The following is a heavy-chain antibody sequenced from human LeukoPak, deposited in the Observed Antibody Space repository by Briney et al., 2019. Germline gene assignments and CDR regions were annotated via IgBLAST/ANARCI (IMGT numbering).Heavy chain of an antibody. CDR2: IYHSGST. J-gene: IGHJ4*02. CDR1: GGSISSGGYS. Sequence: SQTLSLTCAVSGGSISSGGYSWSWIRQPPGKGLEWIGYIYHSGSTYYNPSLKSRVTISVDRSKNQFSLKLSSVTAADTAVYSWARGPREFDYGGQGPLVT. V-gene: IGHV4-30-2*01. CDR3: ARGPREFDY.